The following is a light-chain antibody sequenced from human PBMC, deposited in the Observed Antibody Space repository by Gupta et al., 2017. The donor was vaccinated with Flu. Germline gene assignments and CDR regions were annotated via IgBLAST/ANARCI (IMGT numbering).Light chain of an antibody. V-gene: IGLV2-23*02. J-gene: IGLJ3*02. CDR1: KNDVGKFNL. Sequence: SITISCTGTKNDVGKFNLVSWYQQNQGKAPKLIIYDVTKGPSDIPTRFSGSKAGMTASLPTSGLQAEDEADYYCWSYAGKDTGVFGGGTRLTVL. CDR2: DVT. CDR3: WSYAGKDTGV.